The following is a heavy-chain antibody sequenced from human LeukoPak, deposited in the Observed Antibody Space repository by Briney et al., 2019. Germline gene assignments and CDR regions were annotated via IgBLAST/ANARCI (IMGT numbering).Heavy chain of an antibody. J-gene: IGHJ4*02. CDR3: ARDHYYDSSGYYY. CDR1: GFTFSSYW. CDR2: INSDGSST. Sequence: GGSLRLSYAASGFTFSSYWMHWVRQAPGKGLVWVSRINSDGSSTSYADSMKGRFTISRDNAKNTLYLQMNSLRAEDTAVYYCARDHYYDSSGYYYWGQGTLVTVSS. V-gene: IGHV3-74*01. D-gene: IGHD3-22*01.